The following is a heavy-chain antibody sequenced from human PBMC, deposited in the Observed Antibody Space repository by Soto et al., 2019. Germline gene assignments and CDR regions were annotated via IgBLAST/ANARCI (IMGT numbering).Heavy chain of an antibody. CDR1: GGTFSSYA. CDR2: IIPIFGTA. Sequence: SVKVSCKASGGTFSSYAISWVRQAPGQGLEWMGGIIPIFGTANYAQKFQGRVTITADESTSTAYMELSSLRSEDTAVYYRATPWLDTANDWGQGTLVTVSS. D-gene: IGHD5-18*01. V-gene: IGHV1-69*13. CDR3: ATPWLDTAND. J-gene: IGHJ4*02.